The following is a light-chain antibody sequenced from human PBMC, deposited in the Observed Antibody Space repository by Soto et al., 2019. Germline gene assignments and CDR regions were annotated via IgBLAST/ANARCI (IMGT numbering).Light chain of an antibody. CDR2: DTS. CDR1: QNINTY. Sequence: ETVLTQSPGTLSLSPGERATLSCRASQNINTYLACYQQQPGQAPRLLIFDTSTRASGIPARFSGSGSGTDFTLTINNLEPEDFAVYYCQQRANWPITFGQGTRLEIK. J-gene: IGKJ5*01. V-gene: IGKV3-11*01. CDR3: QQRANWPIT.